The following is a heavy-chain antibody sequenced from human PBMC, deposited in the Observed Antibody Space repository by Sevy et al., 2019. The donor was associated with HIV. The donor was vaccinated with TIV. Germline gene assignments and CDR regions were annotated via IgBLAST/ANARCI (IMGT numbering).Heavy chain of an antibody. V-gene: IGHV1-2*02. CDR2: INPDSGGP. CDR3: VRDDRDGYFDY. Sequence: ASVKVSCKASGSTFTGYYMHWVRQAPGQGLEWMGWINPDSGGPNYAPKFQGRVTLTRDTSISTAYMELSRLKSDDTAVYYCVRDDRDGYFDYWGHGTLVTVSS. CDR1: GSTFTGYY. J-gene: IGHJ4*01.